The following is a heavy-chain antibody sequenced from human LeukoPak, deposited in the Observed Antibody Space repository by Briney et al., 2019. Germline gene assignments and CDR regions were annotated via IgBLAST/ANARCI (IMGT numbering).Heavy chain of an antibody. CDR1: GGSISSGGYY. V-gene: IGHV4-31*03. CDR3: ATWPPGSSGYFDY. Sequence: ASETLSLTCTVSGGSISSGGYYWSWIRQHPGKGLEWIGYIYYSGSTYYNPSLKSRVTISVDTSKNQFSLKLNSVTAADTAVYYCATWPPGSSGYFDYWGQGTLVTVSS. D-gene: IGHD2-15*01. CDR2: IYYSGST. J-gene: IGHJ4*02.